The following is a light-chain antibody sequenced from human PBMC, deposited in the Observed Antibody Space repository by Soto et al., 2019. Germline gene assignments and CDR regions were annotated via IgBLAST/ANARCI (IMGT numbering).Light chain of an antibody. Sequence: DIQMTQSPSSLSASVGDRVTITCQASQGISGDLNWYQQKLGKAPKVLIYAASNLETGVPSRFSGRGYRTDFPFIIRSLRPEDIATYYCQQYYSLPYTFGQGTKLGI. CDR3: QQYYSLPYT. V-gene: IGKV1-33*01. J-gene: IGKJ2*01. CDR1: QGISGD. CDR2: AAS.